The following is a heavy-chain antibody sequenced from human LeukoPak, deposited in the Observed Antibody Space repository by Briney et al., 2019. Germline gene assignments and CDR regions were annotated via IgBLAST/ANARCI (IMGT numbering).Heavy chain of an antibody. Sequence: SETLSLTCAVSGGSISSSNRWSWVRQPPGKGLEWIGEIYHSGSTNYNPSLKSRVTISVDKSKNQFSLKLSSVTAADTAVYYCASTSPLDSGGSCYDYWGQGTLVTVSS. J-gene: IGHJ4*02. CDR1: GGSISSSNR. V-gene: IGHV4-4*02. D-gene: IGHD2-15*01. CDR2: IYHSGST. CDR3: ASTSPLDSGGSCYDY.